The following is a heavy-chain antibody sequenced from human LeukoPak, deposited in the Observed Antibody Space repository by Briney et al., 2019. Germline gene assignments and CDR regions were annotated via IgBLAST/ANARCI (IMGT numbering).Heavy chain of an antibody. D-gene: IGHD3-16*02. V-gene: IGHV5-51*01. CDR1: GYSFTSYW. Sequence: KAGESLKISCKGSGYSFTSYWIGWVRQMPGKGLEWMGIIYPGDSDTRYSPSFQGQVTISADKSISTAYLQWSSLKASDTAMYYCARRYYYYVWGSYRGMYYFDYWGQGTLVTVSS. CDR2: IYPGDSDT. J-gene: IGHJ4*02. CDR3: ARRYYYYVWGSYRGMYYFDY.